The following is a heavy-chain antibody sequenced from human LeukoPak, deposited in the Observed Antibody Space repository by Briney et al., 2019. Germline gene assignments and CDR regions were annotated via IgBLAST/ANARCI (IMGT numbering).Heavy chain of an antibody. CDR3: ARDGGLHTNFDY. CDR1: AFSFTNYW. J-gene: IGHJ4*02. D-gene: IGHD2-15*01. Sequence: GQSLRLSCAASAFSFTNYWMGWVRQAPGNGLEWVANTKPDGSAAHYADSVRGPFTASRDNANNLLYLQMNRLRAEDTAVYYCARDGGLHTNFDYWGQGTLLTVSS. CDR2: TKPDGSAA. V-gene: IGHV3-7*01.